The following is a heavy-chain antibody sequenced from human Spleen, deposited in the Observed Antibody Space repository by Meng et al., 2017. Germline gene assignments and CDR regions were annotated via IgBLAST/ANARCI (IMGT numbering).Heavy chain of an antibody. J-gene: IGHJ6*02. V-gene: IGHV3-15*05. D-gene: IGHD4-17*01. CDR3: ARDLTTTVLFQPYGMDV. CDR1: GFTFRNYA. CDR2: MKSNVDGGTV. Sequence: GSLRLSCVASGFTFRNYAIGWVRQAPGKGLQWIGRMKSNVDGGTVDYAAAVKGRFTISRDNAKNTLYLQMNSLRADDTAVYYCARDLTTTVLFQPYGMDVWGQGTTVTVSS.